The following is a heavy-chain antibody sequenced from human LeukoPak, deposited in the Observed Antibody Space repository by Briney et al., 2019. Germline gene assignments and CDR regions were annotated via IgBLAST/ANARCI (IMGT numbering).Heavy chain of an antibody. D-gene: IGHD3-22*01. Sequence: GGSLRLSCAASGLTFGTSGMHWVRQAPGKGLEWVAIIWYDGNTKFYADSVKGRFAISRDNSNNTLFLKMNSLRAEDTAVYYCARGGYYDKSLDYWGQGNLVNVS. CDR2: IWYDGNTK. J-gene: IGHJ4*02. CDR1: GLTFGTSG. CDR3: ARGGYYDKSLDY. V-gene: IGHV3-33*01.